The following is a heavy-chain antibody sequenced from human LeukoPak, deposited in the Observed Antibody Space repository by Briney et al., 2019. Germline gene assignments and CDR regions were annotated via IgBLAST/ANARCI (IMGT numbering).Heavy chain of an antibody. J-gene: IGHJ3*02. CDR1: GGSISTSNYY. CDR3: ARTYSSSWWFGAFDI. Sequence: SETLSLTCTVSGGSISTSNYYWGWIRQPPGKGLEWIGHIYTSGNINYNPSLKSRVTMSVDTSKNQFSLKLSSVTAADTAVYYCARTYSSSWWFGAFDIWGQGTMVTVSS. V-gene: IGHV4-61*05. D-gene: IGHD6-13*01. CDR2: IYTSGNI.